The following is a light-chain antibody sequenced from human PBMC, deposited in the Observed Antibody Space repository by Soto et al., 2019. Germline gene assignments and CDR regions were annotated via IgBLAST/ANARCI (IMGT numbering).Light chain of an antibody. CDR2: DAS. CDR1: QSVNSD. CDR3: QQYSQWPLYT. Sequence: EIVMTQSPATVPASPGERVTISCRASQSVNSDLAWYQQTPGQAPRPLIYDASTMAAGVPARFSGSGSGTEFTLTISSLQSEDVALYYCQQYSQWPLYTFGQGTKVEL. V-gene: IGKV3-15*01. J-gene: IGKJ2*01.